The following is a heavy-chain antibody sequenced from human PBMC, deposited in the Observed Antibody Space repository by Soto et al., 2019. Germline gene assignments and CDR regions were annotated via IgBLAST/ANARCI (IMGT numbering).Heavy chain of an antibody. D-gene: IGHD6-19*01. Sequence: PGGSLRLSCAASGFTFSSYSMNWVRQAPGKGLEWVSYISSSSSTIYYADSVKGRFTISRDNAKNSLYLQMNSLRAEDTAVYYCASEYREWLVRYYYGMDVWGQGTTVTVSS. J-gene: IGHJ6*02. CDR1: GFTFSSYS. CDR2: ISSSSSTI. CDR3: ASEYREWLVRYYYGMDV. V-gene: IGHV3-48*01.